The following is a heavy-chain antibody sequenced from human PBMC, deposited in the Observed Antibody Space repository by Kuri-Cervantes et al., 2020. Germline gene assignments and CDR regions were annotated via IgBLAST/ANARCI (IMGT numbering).Heavy chain of an antibody. CDR1: GFTFSNHW. Sequence: GESLKISCAASGFTFSNHWMSWVRQAPGKGLEWVANIKQDGSEEFYVDSVKGRFTLSRDNAKNSLYLQMNSLRAEDTAVYYCARDAGDGSYVAIDYWGQGTLVTVSS. D-gene: IGHD1-26*01. V-gene: IGHV3-7*03. CDR2: IKQDGSEE. CDR3: ARDAGDGSYVAIDY. J-gene: IGHJ4*02.